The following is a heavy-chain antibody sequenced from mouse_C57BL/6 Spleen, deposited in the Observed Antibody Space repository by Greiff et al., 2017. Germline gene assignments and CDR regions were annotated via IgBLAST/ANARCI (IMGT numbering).Heavy chain of an antibody. Sequence: VQLQQPGAELVKPGASVKLSCKASGYTFTSYWMHWVKQRPGRGLEWIGRIDPNSGGTKYNEKFKSKATLTVDKPSSTAYMQISSLTSEYSAVYYCARPLTPDYYYGSSYDFDYWGQGTTLTVSS. J-gene: IGHJ2*01. V-gene: IGHV1-72*01. CDR2: IDPNSGGT. D-gene: IGHD1-1*01. CDR1: GYTFTSYW. CDR3: ARPLTPDYYYGSSYDFDY.